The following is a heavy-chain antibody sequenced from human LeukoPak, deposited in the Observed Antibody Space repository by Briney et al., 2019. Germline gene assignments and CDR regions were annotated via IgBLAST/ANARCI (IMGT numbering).Heavy chain of an antibody. CDR1: GGSISSGGYY. Sequence: SGTLSLTCTVSGGSISSGGYYWSWIRQHPGKGLEWIGYIYYSGSTYYNPSLKSRVTISVDTSKNQFSLKLSSVTAADTAVYYCARVGTTTVTTYVFDYWGQGTLVTVSS. V-gene: IGHV4-31*03. D-gene: IGHD4-17*01. J-gene: IGHJ4*02. CDR3: ARVGTTTVTTYVFDY. CDR2: IYYSGST.